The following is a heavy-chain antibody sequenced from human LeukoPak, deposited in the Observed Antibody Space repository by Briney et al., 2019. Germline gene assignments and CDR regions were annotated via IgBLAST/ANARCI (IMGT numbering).Heavy chain of an antibody. CDR2: IYYSGST. J-gene: IGHJ4*02. V-gene: IGHV4-31*03. CDR3: ERERGQGGTIDY. D-gene: IGHD2-15*01. CDR1: GGSISSDGYY. Sequence: SQTLSLTCTVSGGSISSDGYYWRWLRQHPGKGLEWIGYIYYSGSTYYNPSLKSRVTISVDTSKNQFSLKLSSVTAADTVVYYCERERGQGGTIDYWGQGTLVTVSS.